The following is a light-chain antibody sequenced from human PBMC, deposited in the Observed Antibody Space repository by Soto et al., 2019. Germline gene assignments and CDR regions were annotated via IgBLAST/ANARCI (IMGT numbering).Light chain of an antibody. CDR3: SSYTSGSNYV. V-gene: IGLV2-14*01. CDR1: SSDVGGYNY. CDR2: KVS. J-gene: IGLJ1*01. Sequence: QSVLTQPASVSGSPGQSITISCTGTSSDVGGYNYVSWYQQHPAKAPKLMIFKVSNRPSGISNRFSGSKSGNTASLTISGLQAEDEADYYCSSYTSGSNYVFGTGTKLTVL.